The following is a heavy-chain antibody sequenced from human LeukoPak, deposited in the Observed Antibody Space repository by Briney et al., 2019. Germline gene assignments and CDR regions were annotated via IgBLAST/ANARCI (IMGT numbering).Heavy chain of an antibody. J-gene: IGHJ4*02. CDR2: ISYDGSNK. CDR3: ARDYYDSGSYGGISFDY. D-gene: IGHD3-10*01. CDR1: GFTFSSYT. Sequence: PGGSLRLSCGASGFTFSSYTMHWVRQAPGKGLEWVAVISYDGSNKYYADSVKGRFIISRDDSKNTLYLQMNSLRAEDTAVYYCARDYYDSGSYGGISFDYWGQGTVVTVSS. V-gene: IGHV3-30*04.